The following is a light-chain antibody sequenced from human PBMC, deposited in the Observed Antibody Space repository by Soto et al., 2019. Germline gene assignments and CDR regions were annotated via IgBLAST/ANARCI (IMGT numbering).Light chain of an antibody. CDR3: QQHRSYPVT. J-gene: IGKJ5*01. V-gene: IGKV1-5*03. Sequence: DIQMTQSPSTLSASVGDRVIITCRASQRVSSWLAWYQHKPGKAPKLLIYKASSLESGVPSRFSGSGSGTEFTLTINSLQPDDFATYYCQQHRSYPVTFGQGTRLEIK. CDR1: QRVSSW. CDR2: KAS.